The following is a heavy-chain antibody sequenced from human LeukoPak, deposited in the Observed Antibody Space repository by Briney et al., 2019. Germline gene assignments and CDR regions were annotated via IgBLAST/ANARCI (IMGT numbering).Heavy chain of an antibody. V-gene: IGHV5-51*01. CDR2: IFPADSDT. Sequence: GESLKISCKGSGYRFTNYWIAWVRQMPGKGLEWMGIIFPADSDTRYSPSFQGQVTISTDKSISTAYLQWSSLKASDTAMYYCARRSDSDYWGQGTLVTVSS. CDR1: GYRFTNYW. J-gene: IGHJ4*02. CDR3: ARRSDSDY.